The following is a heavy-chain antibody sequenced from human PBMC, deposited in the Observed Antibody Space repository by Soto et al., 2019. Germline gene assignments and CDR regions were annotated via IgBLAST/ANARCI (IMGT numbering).Heavy chain of an antibody. D-gene: IGHD6-19*01. J-gene: IGHJ6*02. V-gene: IGHV3-21*01. Sequence: PGGSLRLSCAASGFTFSSYSMNWVRQAPGKGLEWVSSISSSSSYIYYADSVKGRFTISRDNAKNSLYLQMNSLRAEDTAVYYCARSQAVAGTMGYYYGMDVWGQGTTVTASS. CDR2: ISSSSSYI. CDR1: GFTFSSYS. CDR3: ARSQAVAGTMGYYYGMDV.